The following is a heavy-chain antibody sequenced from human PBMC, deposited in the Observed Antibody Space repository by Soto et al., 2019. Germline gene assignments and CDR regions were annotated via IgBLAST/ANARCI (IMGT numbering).Heavy chain of an antibody. Sequence: EVQLLESGGGLVQPGGSLRLSCAASGFTFSSYAMSWVRQAPGKGLEWVSAISGSGGSTYYADSVKGRFTISRDNSTNTLYLQVNRLRAEDTAVYYCANENGYSSSWFEFDYWGHGTLVTVSS. J-gene: IGHJ4*01. CDR2: ISGSGGST. CDR3: ANENGYSSSWFEFDY. V-gene: IGHV3-23*01. D-gene: IGHD6-13*01. CDR1: GFTFSSYA.